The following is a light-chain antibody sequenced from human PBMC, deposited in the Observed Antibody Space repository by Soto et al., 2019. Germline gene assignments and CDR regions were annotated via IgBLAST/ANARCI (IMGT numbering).Light chain of an antibody. CDR2: EVS. CDR3: SSYAGINRFYV. Sequence: QSVLTQPASVSGSPGQSITISCTGTSSDVGAYTSVSWYRQHPGKAPKLMIYEVSNRPSGVSNRFSGSKSANTASLTISGLQAEDEADYYCSSYAGINRFYVFGTGTKVTV. V-gene: IGLV2-14*01. J-gene: IGLJ1*01. CDR1: SSDVGAYTS.